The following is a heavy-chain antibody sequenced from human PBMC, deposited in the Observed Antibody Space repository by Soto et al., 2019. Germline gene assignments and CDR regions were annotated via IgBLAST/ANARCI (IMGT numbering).Heavy chain of an antibody. V-gene: IGHV3-21*06. CDR3: ARDPSEGRVGNWFES. CDR1: GFTFSRYG. Sequence: GGSLRLSCAASGFTFSRYGMNWLRQAPGRGLEWVASISSTTSYVYYADSVKGRFSTSRDNAKNILYLEMYALRTEDTAVYYCARDPSEGRVGNWFESWGQGTLVTVT. CDR2: ISSTTSYV. D-gene: IGHD2-2*01. J-gene: IGHJ5*01.